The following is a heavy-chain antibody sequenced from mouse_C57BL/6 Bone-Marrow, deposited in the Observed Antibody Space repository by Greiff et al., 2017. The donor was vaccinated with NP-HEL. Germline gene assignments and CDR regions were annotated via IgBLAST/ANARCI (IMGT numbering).Heavy chain of an antibody. CDR1: GYTFTSYT. D-gene: IGHD2-2*01. J-gene: IGHJ2*01. Sequence: VKLQESGAELARPGASVKMSCKASGYTFTSYTMHWVKQRPGQGLEWIGYINPSSGYTKYNQKFKDKATLTADKSSSTAYMQLSSLTSEDSAVYYCAWLRRFDYWGQGTTLTVSS. V-gene: IGHV1-4*01. CDR3: AWLRRFDY. CDR2: INPSSGYT.